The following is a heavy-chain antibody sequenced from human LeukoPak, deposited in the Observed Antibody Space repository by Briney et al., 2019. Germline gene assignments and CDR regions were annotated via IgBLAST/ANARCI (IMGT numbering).Heavy chain of an antibody. CDR1: GFTFSSYG. Sequence: GGSLRLSCAASGFTFSSYGMHWVRQAPGKGLEWVAVIWYDGSNKYYADSVKGRFTISRDNSKNTLYLQMNSLRAEDTAVCYCARDPYGGNSVPDYWGQGTLVTVSS. V-gene: IGHV3-33*01. D-gene: IGHD4-23*01. CDR2: IWYDGSNK. CDR3: ARDPYGGNSVPDY. J-gene: IGHJ4*02.